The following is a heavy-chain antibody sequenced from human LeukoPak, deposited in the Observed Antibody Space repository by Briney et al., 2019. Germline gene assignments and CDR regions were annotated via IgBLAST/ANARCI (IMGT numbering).Heavy chain of an antibody. Sequence: PGGSLRLSCAASGFTFNIYAMIWVRQAPGKGLEWVSGISGSGGNTNYADSVKGRFTISRDNSKNTLYLQMDSLRAEDTAVYYCAKDGGYCSGGTCLRRFDPWGQGTLVTVSS. CDR1: GFTFNIYA. D-gene: IGHD2-15*01. J-gene: IGHJ5*02. CDR2: ISGSGGNT. V-gene: IGHV3-23*01. CDR3: AKDGGYCSGGTCLRRFDP.